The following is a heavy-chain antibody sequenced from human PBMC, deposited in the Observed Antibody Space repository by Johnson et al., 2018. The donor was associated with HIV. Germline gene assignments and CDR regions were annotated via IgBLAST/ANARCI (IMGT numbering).Heavy chain of an antibody. D-gene: IGHD6-19*01. J-gene: IGHJ3*02. CDR3: AKVFKVRVAGAFDI. V-gene: IGHV3-9*01. CDR1: GFTFDDYA. Sequence: VQLMESGGGLVQPGRSLRLSCAASGFTFDDYAMHWVRQAPGKGLEWVSGISWNSGSIGYADSVRGRFTISRDNAKNSLYLQVNSLRADDTALYYCAKVFKVRVAGAFDIWGQGTMVTVSS. CDR2: ISWNSGSI.